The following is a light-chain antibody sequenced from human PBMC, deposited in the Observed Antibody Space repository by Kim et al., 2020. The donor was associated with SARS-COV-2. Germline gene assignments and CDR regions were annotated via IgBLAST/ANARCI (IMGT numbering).Light chain of an antibody. J-gene: IGLJ1*01. CDR2: DVS. Sequence: QSAQTQPASVSGSPGQSITISCTGTSSDVGGYNYVSWYQQHPGKAPKLMIYDVSKRPSGVSNRFSGSKSGNTASLTISGLQAEDEADYYCSSYTSSSTDFGTGTKVTVL. CDR1: SSDVGGYNY. V-gene: IGLV2-14*01. CDR3: SSYTSSSTD.